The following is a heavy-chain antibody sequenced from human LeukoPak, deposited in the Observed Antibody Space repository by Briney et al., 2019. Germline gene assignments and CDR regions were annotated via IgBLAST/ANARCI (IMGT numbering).Heavy chain of an antibody. Sequence: ASVKVSCRASGYTFTGYSIHWVRQAPGQRLEWMGWINAGTGYTKYSQRFQGRLTITRDTSASTVYMELTSLRSEDTAVFYCGRSGGFYPAGYWGQGTQVTVSS. CDR3: GRSGGFYPAGY. V-gene: IGHV1-3*01. D-gene: IGHD3-22*01. CDR2: INAGTGYT. J-gene: IGHJ4*02. CDR1: GYTFTGYS.